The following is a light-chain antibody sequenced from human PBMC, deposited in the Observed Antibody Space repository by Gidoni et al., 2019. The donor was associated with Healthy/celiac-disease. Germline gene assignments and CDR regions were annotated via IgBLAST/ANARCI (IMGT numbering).Light chain of an antibody. CDR1: QSVSSY. J-gene: IGKJ3*01. CDR2: DAS. V-gene: IGKV3-11*01. CDR3: QQRSNWLGT. Sequence: EIVLTQSPATLSLSPGERATLSCRASQSVSSYLAWYQQKPGQAPRLLIYDASNRATGIPARFSGSGSGTDFTLTISSLELEDFAVYYCQQRSNWLGTFXPXTKVDIK.